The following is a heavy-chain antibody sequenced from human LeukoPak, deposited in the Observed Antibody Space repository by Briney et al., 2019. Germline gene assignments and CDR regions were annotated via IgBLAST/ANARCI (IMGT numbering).Heavy chain of an antibody. V-gene: IGHV4-39*07. Sequence: SETLSLTCTVSGGSISSSSYYWGWIRQPPGKGLEWIGSIYYSVSTYYNPSLKSRVTISVDTSKNQFSLKLSSVTAADTAVYYCARVGTYYDPYYFDYWGQGTLVTVSS. D-gene: IGHD3-22*01. CDR1: GGSISSSSYY. CDR3: ARVGTYYDPYYFDY. J-gene: IGHJ4*02. CDR2: IYYSVST.